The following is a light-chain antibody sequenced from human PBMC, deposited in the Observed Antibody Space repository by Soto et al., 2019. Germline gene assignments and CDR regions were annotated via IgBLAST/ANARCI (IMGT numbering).Light chain of an antibody. CDR3: QGLNDYPIT. J-gene: IGKJ5*01. Sequence: DIQLTQSPSFLSASVGDRVTITCRASQGISSYLAWYQQKPGKAPKFLIYAASTLRGGVPSRFSGSGSGTEFTLTISSLQPEDFATCYCQGLNDYPITFGQGTRLEIK. V-gene: IGKV1-9*01. CDR1: QGISSY. CDR2: AAS.